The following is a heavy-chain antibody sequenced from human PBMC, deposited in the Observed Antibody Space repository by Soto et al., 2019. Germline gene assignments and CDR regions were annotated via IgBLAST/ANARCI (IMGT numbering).Heavy chain of an antibody. Sequence: PGESLKISCKVSGYSFNKYWIAWVRQMPGKGLEWMGIIYPSNSGTRYSPSFQGQVTISADESISTAYLQWSSLKASDTAMYYCARDLDYGGNPETFDIWGQGTMVTVSS. D-gene: IGHD4-17*01. CDR3: ARDLDYGGNPETFDI. J-gene: IGHJ3*02. CDR2: IYPSNSGT. CDR1: GYSFNKYW. V-gene: IGHV5-51*01.